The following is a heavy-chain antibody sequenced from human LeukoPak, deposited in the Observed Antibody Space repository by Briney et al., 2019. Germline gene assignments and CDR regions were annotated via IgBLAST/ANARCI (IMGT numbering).Heavy chain of an antibody. V-gene: IGHV5-51*01. CDR3: ARRAPLYYYDSSGYYYHAFDI. Sequence: GESLKISCKGSGYSFTSYWVGWVRLMPGKGLEWMAIIHPGNSDTKYSPSFQGQVTISADKSISTAYLQWSSLKASDTAMYYCARRAPLYYYDSSGYYYHAFDIWGQGTMVTVSS. CDR1: GYSFTSYW. CDR2: IHPGNSDT. J-gene: IGHJ3*02. D-gene: IGHD3-22*01.